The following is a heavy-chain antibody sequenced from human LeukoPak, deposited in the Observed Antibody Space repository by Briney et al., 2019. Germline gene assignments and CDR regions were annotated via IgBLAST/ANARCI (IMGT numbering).Heavy chain of an antibody. CDR2: ISSSSSYI. CDR1: GFTFSSYS. J-gene: IGHJ4*02. CDR3: ARGPTRLEGDYFDY. D-gene: IGHD1-1*01. V-gene: IGHV3-21*01. Sequence: GGSLRLSCAASGFTFSSYSMNWVRQAPGKGLEWVPSISSSSSYIYYADSVKGRFTISRDNAKNSLYLQMNSLRAEDTAVYYCARGPTRLEGDYFDYWGQGTLVTVSS.